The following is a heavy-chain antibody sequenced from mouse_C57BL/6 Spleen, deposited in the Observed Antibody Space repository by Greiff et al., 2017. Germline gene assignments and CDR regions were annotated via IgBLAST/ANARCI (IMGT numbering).Heavy chain of an antibody. D-gene: IGHD2-3*01. Sequence: EVQLQQSGPGLVKPSQSLSLTCSVTGYSITSGYYWNWIRQFPGNKLEWMGYISYDGSNNYNPSLKNRISITRDTSKNQFFLKLNSVTTEDTATYYCARDSVTTPHYYAMDYWGQGTSGTVSS. V-gene: IGHV3-6*01. CDR3: ARDSVTTPHYYAMDY. CDR1: GYSITSGYY. J-gene: IGHJ4*01. CDR2: ISYDGSN.